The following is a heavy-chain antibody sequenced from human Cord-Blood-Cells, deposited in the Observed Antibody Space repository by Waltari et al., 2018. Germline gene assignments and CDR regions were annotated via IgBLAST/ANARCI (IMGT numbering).Heavy chain of an antibody. J-gene: IGHJ2*01. CDR3: SRDRKAGDWYFDL. Sequence: EVQLVESGGGLVKPGGYLRLSCAASGFTFSSYSMNWVRQAPGKGLEWVSSISSSSSYIYYADSVKGRFTISRGNAKNSLYLQMNSLRAVDTSVYYCSRDRKAGDWYFDLWGRGTLVTVSS. CDR1: GFTFSSYS. V-gene: IGHV3-21*01. CDR2: ISSSSSYI. D-gene: IGHD6-13*01.